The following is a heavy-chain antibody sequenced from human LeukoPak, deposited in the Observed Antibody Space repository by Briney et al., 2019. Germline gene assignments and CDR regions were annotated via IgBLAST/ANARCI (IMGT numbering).Heavy chain of an antibody. CDR2: ISSGSTSK. Sequence: GGSLRLSCVGSAFTLRSYGMNWVRQAPGKGPEWVSSISSGSTSKKYADSVKGRFAISRDNANNSLYLQMNSLRAENTAVYYCASSGPAAWGQGTLVIVSS. V-gene: IGHV3-21*01. CDR1: AFTLRSYG. D-gene: IGHD5-12*01. J-gene: IGHJ5*02. CDR3: ASSGPAA.